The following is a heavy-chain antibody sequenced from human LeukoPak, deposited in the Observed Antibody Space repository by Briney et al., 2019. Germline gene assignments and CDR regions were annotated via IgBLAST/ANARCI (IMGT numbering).Heavy chain of an antibody. Sequence: SVKVSCKASGGTFSSYAISWVRQAPGQGLEWMGGIIPIFGTANYAQKFQGRVTITTDESTSTAYMELSSLRSEDTAVYYCAREGIFGARSQAYWGQGTLVTVSS. J-gene: IGHJ4*02. CDR1: GGTFSSYA. D-gene: IGHD3-3*01. V-gene: IGHV1-69*05. CDR3: AREGIFGARSQAY. CDR2: IIPIFGTA.